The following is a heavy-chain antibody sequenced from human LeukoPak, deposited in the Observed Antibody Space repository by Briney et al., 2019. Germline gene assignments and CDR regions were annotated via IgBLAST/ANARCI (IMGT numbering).Heavy chain of an antibody. CDR1: GFTFSRYG. CDR3: AKDGGRDYYDSSGYTPH. CDR2: IRYDGNNK. D-gene: IGHD3-22*01. Sequence: GGSLRLSCAASGFTFSRYGMHWVRQAPGKGQEWVAFIRYDGNNKQYAESVKGRFTISRDNSKNTLYLQMNSLRADDTAVYYCAKDGGRDYYDSSGYTPHWGQGTLVTVS. J-gene: IGHJ4*02. V-gene: IGHV3-30*02.